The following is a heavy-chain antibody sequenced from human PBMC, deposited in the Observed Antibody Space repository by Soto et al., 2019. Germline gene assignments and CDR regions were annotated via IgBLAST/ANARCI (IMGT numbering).Heavy chain of an antibody. J-gene: IGHJ4*02. CDR3: ARGGYYDSSGSAPLVY. CDR1: GFTFSSYA. Sequence: QVQLVESGGGVVQPGRSLRLSCAASGFTFSSYAMHWVRQAPGKGLEWVAVISYDGSNKYYADSVKGRFTISRDNSKNTLYLQMNSLRAEDTAVYYCARGGYYDSSGSAPLVYWGQGTLVTVSS. V-gene: IGHV3-30-3*01. D-gene: IGHD3-22*01. CDR2: ISYDGSNK.